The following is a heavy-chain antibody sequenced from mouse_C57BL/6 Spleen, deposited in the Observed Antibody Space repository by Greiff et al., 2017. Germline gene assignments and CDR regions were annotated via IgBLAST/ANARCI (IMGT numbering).Heavy chain of an antibody. CDR2: IHPNSGST. V-gene: IGHV1-64*01. Sequence: VQLHQPGAELVKPGASVKLSCKASGYTFTSYWMHWVKQRPGQGLEWIGMIHPNSGSTNYNEKFKSKATLTVDKSSSTAYMQLSSLTSEDSAVYYCAALDGYLFAYWGQGTLVTVSA. CDR1: GYTFTSYW. CDR3: AALDGYLFAY. J-gene: IGHJ3*01. D-gene: IGHD2-3*01.